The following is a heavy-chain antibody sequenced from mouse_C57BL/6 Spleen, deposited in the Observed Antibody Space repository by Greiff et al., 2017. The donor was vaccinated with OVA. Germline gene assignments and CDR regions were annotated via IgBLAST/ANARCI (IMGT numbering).Heavy chain of an antibody. D-gene: IGHD2-12*01. CDR3: ARVGDYSYWYFDV. CDR1: GYSITSGYY. CDR2: ISYDGSN. Sequence: EVKLQESGPGLVKPSQSLSLTCSVTGYSITSGYYWNWIRQFPGNKLEWMGYISYDGSNNYNPSFKNRISITRDTSKNQFFLKLNSVTTEDTAAYYCARVGDYSYWYFDVWGTGTTVTVSS. V-gene: IGHV3-6*01. J-gene: IGHJ1*03.